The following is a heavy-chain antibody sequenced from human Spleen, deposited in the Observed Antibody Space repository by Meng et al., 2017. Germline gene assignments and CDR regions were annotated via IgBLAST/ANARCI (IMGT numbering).Heavy chain of an antibody. J-gene: IGHJ4*02. D-gene: IGHD4-11*01. CDR3: ARGPTTMAHDFDY. V-gene: IGHV4-4*02. CDR1: SGSISSSYW. Sequence: QGKLQGAGPGLVKPSGTLSLTCTVSSGSISSSYWWTWVRQTPGKGLEWIGEINHSGSTNYNPSLESRATISVDTSQNNLSLKLSSVTAADSAVYYCARGPTTMAHDFDYWGQGTLVTVSS. CDR2: INHSGST.